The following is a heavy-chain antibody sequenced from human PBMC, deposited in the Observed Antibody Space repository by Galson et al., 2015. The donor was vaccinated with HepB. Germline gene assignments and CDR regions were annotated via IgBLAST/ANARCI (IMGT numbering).Heavy chain of an antibody. V-gene: IGHV5-10-1*01. Sequence: QSGAEVKKPGESLRISCTGSGYSFGSHWISWVRQVPGKGLEWMGNIDPDDSNVKLSPSFQGHVTISADKSINTAYLQWSSLRASDTAMYYCARFFYCSSTSCYNFDFWGPGTLVTVSS. CDR2: IDPDDSNV. J-gene: IGHJ4*02. D-gene: IGHD2-2*02. CDR1: GYSFGSHW. CDR3: ARFFYCSSTSCYNFDF.